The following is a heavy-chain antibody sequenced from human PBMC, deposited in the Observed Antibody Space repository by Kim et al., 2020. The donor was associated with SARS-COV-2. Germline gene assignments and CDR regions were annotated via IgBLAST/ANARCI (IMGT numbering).Heavy chain of an antibody. CDR3: ARTKYYYDSSGYYYPGY. J-gene: IGHJ4*02. D-gene: IGHD3-22*01. Sequence: VKGRFTISRDNAKNALYLQMNSRRAEDTAVYYCARTKYYYDSSGYYYPGYWGQGTLVTVSS. V-gene: IGHV3-11*06.